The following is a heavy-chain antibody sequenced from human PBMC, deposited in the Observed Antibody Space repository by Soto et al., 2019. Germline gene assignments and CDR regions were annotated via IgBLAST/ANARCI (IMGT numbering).Heavy chain of an antibody. CDR3: LYYFDY. J-gene: IGHJ4*02. CDR1: VFTFSNFG. V-gene: IGHV3-74*01. CDR2: INSDGSST. Sequence: PVGSLRLSCESSVFTFSNFGMNWVRQSPGKGLVWVSRINSDGSSTSYADSVKGRFTISRDNAKNTLYLQMNSLRAEDTAVYYCLYYFDYGGQGTRVTVS.